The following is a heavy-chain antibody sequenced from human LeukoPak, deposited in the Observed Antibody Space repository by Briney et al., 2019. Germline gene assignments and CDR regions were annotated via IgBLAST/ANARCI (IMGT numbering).Heavy chain of an antibody. CDR3: ARGLKSPNNYYYDSRARYYYYYMDV. CDR2: TNHSGST. D-gene: IGHD3-22*01. J-gene: IGHJ6*03. V-gene: IGHV4-34*01. Sequence: SETPSLTCAVYGGSFSGYYWSWIRQPPGKGLEWIGETNHSGSTNYNPSLKSRVTISVDTSKNQFSLKLSSVTAADTAVYYCARGLKSPNNYYYDSRARYYYYYMDVWGKGTTVTVSS. CDR1: GGSFSGYY.